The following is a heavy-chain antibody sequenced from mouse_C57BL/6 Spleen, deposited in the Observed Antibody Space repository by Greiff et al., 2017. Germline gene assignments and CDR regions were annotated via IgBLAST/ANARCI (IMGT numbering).Heavy chain of an antibody. V-gene: IGHV1-76*01. J-gene: IGHJ4*01. D-gene: IGHD4-1*01. Sequence: QVQLKQSGAELVRPGASVKLSCKASGYTFTDYYINWVKQRPGQGLEWIARIYPGSGNTYYNEKFKGKATLTAEKSSSTAYMQLSSLTSEDSAVYFCARTANWEDAMDYWGQGTSVTVSS. CDR2: IYPGSGNT. CDR3: ARTANWEDAMDY. CDR1: GYTFTDYY.